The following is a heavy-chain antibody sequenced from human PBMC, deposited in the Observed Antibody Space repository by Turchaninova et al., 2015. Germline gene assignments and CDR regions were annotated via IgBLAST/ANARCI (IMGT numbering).Heavy chain of an antibody. J-gene: IGHJ4*02. CDR2: IDWDGDK. CDR1: GFSLSTTEMR. CDR3: ARMTMTGTGFDY. Sequence: QVTLKESGPALVKPTQTLTLTCSFSGFSLSTTEMRVSWIRQPPGRALEWLARIDWDGDKYYRTSLRTRLTISKDTSKNQVVPTMTSVDPVDTATYYCARMTMTGTGFDYWGQGSLVTVSS. D-gene: IGHD3-10*01. V-gene: IGHV2-70*04.